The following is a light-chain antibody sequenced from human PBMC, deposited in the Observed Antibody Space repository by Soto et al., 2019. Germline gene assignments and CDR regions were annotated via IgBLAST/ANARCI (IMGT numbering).Light chain of an antibody. CDR3: QHYSSYST. Sequence: DIQMTQSPSTLSASVGDRVTITCRASQSISSWLAWYQQKPGKAPKLLIYKASSLASAVPSRFSGSGSGTEFTLTISSLQPDDFATYYCQHYSSYSTFGGGTKVEIK. CDR1: QSISSW. J-gene: IGKJ4*01. V-gene: IGKV1-5*03. CDR2: KAS.